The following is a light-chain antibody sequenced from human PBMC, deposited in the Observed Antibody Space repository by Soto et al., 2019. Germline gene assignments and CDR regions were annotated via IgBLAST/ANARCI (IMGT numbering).Light chain of an antibody. J-gene: IGLJ2*01. V-gene: IGLV1-47*01. Sequence: QSVLTQPPSASGTPGQTVTISCSGSSSNIGSAYIYWYQHHPGTAPKLLIYRNNQRPSGVPDRFSASKSGTSASLAISGLRSEDDADYYCAAWDDSLVVFGGGTKLTVL. CDR2: RNN. CDR1: SSNIGSAY. CDR3: AAWDDSLVV.